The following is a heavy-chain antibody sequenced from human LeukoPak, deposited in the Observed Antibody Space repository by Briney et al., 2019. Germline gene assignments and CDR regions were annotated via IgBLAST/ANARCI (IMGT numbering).Heavy chain of an antibody. CDR2: ISAYNGNT. CDR1: GYTFTSYG. D-gene: IGHD5-18*01. J-gene: IGHJ6*03. Sequence: ASVKVSCKASGYTFTSYGISWVRQAPGQGVEGMGWISAYNGNTNYAQKLQGRVTITTDTSTSTAYMELRSLRSDDTAVYYCARCHGRGYSYGYLYYYYYMDVWGKGTTVTVSS. V-gene: IGHV1-18*01. CDR3: ARCHGRGYSYGYLYYYYYMDV.